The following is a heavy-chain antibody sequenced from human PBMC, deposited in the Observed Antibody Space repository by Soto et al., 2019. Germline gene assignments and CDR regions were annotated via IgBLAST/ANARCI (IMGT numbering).Heavy chain of an antibody. CDR2: IIPIFGTA. CDR1: GGTFSSYA. Sequence: SVKVSCKASGGTFSSYAISWVRQAPGQGLEWMGGIIPIFGTANYTQKFQGRVTITADESTSTAYMELSSLSSDDTAVYYCAKDLGGITIVGVLIVLLWGVLMAYYYYAMDVWGQGTTVTVSS. D-gene: IGHD3-3*01. CDR3: AKDLGGITIVGVLIVLLWGVLMAYYYYAMDV. J-gene: IGHJ6*02. V-gene: IGHV1-69*13.